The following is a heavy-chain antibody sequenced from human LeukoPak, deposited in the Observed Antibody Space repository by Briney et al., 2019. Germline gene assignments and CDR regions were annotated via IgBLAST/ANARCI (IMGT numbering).Heavy chain of an antibody. CDR1: GVSISSSSAY. Sequence: SETLSLTCTVSGVSISSSSAYWGWIRQPPGKGLEWIASIYYSKNTYYNPSLKSRVTISANTSKNQFSLTLGSVSATDTAVYYCVSPRGFSYGYFDYWGQGTLVTVSS. CDR2: IYYSKNT. CDR3: VSPRGFSYGYFDY. D-gene: IGHD5-18*01. V-gene: IGHV4-39*01. J-gene: IGHJ4*02.